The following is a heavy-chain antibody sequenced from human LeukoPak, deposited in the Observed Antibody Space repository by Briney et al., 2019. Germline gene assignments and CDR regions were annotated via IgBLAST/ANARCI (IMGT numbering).Heavy chain of an antibody. CDR3: AKRVRLEWLPQPLDY. D-gene: IGHD3-3*01. V-gene: IGHV3-23*01. CDR2: ISGSGGST. Sequence: PGGSLRLSCAASGFTFSSYAMSWVRQAPGKGLEWVSAISGSGGSTYYADSVKGRFTISRDNSKNTLYLQMNSLRAEDTAVYYCAKRVRLEWLPQPLDYWGQGTLVTVSS. J-gene: IGHJ4*02. CDR1: GFTFSSYA.